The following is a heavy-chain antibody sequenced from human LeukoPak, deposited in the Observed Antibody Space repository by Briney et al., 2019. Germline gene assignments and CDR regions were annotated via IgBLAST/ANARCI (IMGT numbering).Heavy chain of an antibody. CDR2: INPNSGVT. V-gene: IGHV1-2*02. J-gene: IGHJ6*03. Sequence: ASVKVSCKSSGYTFTGYVMNWVRQAPGQGLEWRGWINPNSGVTNYAQKFQVRVNMTRDTSISTAYMELSRLTSDDTAVYYCARGPNSGSSYQYYYYMDVWGKGTTVTVSS. CDR3: ARGPNSGSSYQYYYYMDV. CDR1: GYTFTGYV. D-gene: IGHD1-26*01.